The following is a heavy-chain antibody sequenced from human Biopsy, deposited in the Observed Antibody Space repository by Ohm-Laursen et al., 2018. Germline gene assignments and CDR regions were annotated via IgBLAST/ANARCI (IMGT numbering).Heavy chain of an antibody. CDR1: GGSLSSYS. CDR3: ARHGSQGYCTGGSCVDY. D-gene: IGHD2-15*01. Sequence: SETLSLTCTVSGGSLSSYSWSWVRQPAGKGLEWIGRVFRNEATNYNPSLKSRVTISVDTSKNQFSLKLSSATAADTAVFYCARHGSQGYCTGGSCVDYWGQGALVTVSS. CDR2: VFRNEAT. J-gene: IGHJ4*02. V-gene: IGHV4-4*07.